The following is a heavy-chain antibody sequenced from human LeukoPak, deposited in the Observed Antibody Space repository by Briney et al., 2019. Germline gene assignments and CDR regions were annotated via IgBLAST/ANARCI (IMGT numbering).Heavy chain of an antibody. D-gene: IGHD1-26*01. Sequence: GESLKISCKGSGNSFSNYWIGWVRQLPGRGLEWMGIIYPGDSDTRYSPSFQGQVTISADKSISTAYLQWSSLKASDAAMYYCARQVGAPFDAFDIWGQGTMVTVSS. CDR2: IYPGDSDT. J-gene: IGHJ3*02. V-gene: IGHV5-51*01. CDR3: ARQVGAPFDAFDI. CDR1: GNSFSNYW.